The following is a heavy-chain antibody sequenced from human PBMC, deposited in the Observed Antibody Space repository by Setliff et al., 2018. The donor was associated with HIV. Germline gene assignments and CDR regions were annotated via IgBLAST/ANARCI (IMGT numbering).Heavy chain of an antibody. D-gene: IGHD1-1*01. J-gene: IGHJ4*02. CDR1: GGSFSDYS. CDR3: ARGQLKPTGYFFDY. V-gene: IGHV1-69*10. Sequence: SVKVSCKASGGSFSDYSISWVRQAPGQAFEWMGGIIPMVSLPNFAQSFLGRLTITANRSTTTAYMELSRLTSEESAVYYCARGQLKPTGYFFDYWGLGTLVTVS. CDR2: IIPMVSLP.